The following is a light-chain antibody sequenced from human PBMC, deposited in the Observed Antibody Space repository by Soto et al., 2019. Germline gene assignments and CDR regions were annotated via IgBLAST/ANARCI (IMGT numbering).Light chain of an antibody. V-gene: IGLV2-11*01. Sequence: QSALTQPRSVSGSPGQSVTISCTGASSDVGGYNYVSWYQHHPGKAPKVMIYDVTKRPSGVPDRFSGSKSGNTASLTISGLQAEDEADYYCCSDAGSYTWGFGGGTQLTVL. CDR2: DVT. CDR1: SSDVGGYNY. CDR3: CSDAGSYTWG. J-gene: IGLJ2*01.